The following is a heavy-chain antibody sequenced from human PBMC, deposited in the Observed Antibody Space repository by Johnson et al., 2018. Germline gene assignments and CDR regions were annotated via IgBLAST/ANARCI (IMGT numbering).Heavy chain of an antibody. D-gene: IGHD6-19*01. Sequence: QVQLQESGPGLVKPSGTLSLICVVSGGSISTNNWWSWVRQPPGKGPEWIGEINHGGTTNYNPSLKSRVTISLGKSRNQFSLNLTSATDADTAVYYFARPSSGWYSGSVVDWGQGTLVAVSS. CDR3: ARPSSGWYSGSVVD. CDR2: INHGGTT. J-gene: IGHJ4*02. CDR1: GGSISTNNW. V-gene: IGHV4-4*02.